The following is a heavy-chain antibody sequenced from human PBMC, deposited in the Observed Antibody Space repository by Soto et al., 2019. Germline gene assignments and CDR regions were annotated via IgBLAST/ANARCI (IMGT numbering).Heavy chain of an antibody. CDR1: GYSISSTNW. V-gene: IGHV4-28*01. J-gene: IGHJ6*02. CDR2: IYYSGTT. CDR3: ARTRGSKNYGMDV. D-gene: IGHD1-26*01. Sequence: SETLSLTCAVSGYSISSTNWWGWIRQPPGRGLEWIGYIYYSGTTYYTPSLKSRVTMSVDSSKNQFSLKLSSVTAVDTAVYYCARTRGSKNYGMDVWGQGTSVTVSS.